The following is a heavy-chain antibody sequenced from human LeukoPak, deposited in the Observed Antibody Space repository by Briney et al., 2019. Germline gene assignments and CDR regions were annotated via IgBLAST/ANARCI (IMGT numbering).Heavy chain of an antibody. CDR3: ARVVDTHCDY. D-gene: IGHD5-18*01. CDR2: IKSDGSTT. V-gene: IGHV3-74*01. J-gene: IGHJ4*02. CDR1: GFTFSSYW. Sequence: GGSLRLSWAASGFTFSSYWMHWVRQAPGKGLVWVSRIKSDGSTTTYADSVKGRFTISRDNAKNTLYLQMNSLRAEDTAVYYCARVVDTHCDYWGQGTLVTVSS.